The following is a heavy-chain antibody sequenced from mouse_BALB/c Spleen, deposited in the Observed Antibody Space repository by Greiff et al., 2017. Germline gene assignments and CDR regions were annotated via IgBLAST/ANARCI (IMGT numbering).Heavy chain of an antibody. J-gene: IGHJ2*01. Sequence: QVQLKESGAELVKPGASVKLSCKASGYTFTSYYMYWVKQRPGQGLEWIGEINPSNGGTNFNEKFKSKATLTVDKSSSTAYMQLSSLTSEDSAVYYCTRYDGNYDYWGQGTTLTVSS. D-gene: IGHD2-3*01. CDR2: INPSNGGT. V-gene: IGHV1S81*02. CDR3: TRYDGNYDY. CDR1: GYTFTSYY.